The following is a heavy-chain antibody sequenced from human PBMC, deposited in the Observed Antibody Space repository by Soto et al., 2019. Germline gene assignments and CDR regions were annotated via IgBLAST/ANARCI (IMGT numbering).Heavy chain of an antibody. J-gene: IGHJ4*02. Sequence: GGSLRLSCAASGFTFSSYSMNWVRQAPGKGLEWVSSISSSSSYIYYADSVKGRFTISRDNAKNSLYLQMTSLRAEDTAVYYCARVGSSAPFDYWGQGTLVTVSS. D-gene: IGHD6-6*01. CDR1: GFTFSSYS. V-gene: IGHV3-21*01. CDR2: ISSSSSYI. CDR3: ARVGSSAPFDY.